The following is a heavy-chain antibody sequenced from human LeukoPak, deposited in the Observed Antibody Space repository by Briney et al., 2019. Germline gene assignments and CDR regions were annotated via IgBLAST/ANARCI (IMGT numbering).Heavy chain of an antibody. J-gene: IGHJ4*02. D-gene: IGHD6-19*01. V-gene: IGHV4-59*08. CDR2: IYYTGAT. CDR3: ARYGGSGWVIDD. CDR1: GGSISSYY. Sequence: PSETLSLTCTVSGGSISSYYWTWIRQPPGKGLEWIGYIYYTGATSYNPSLKSRVTISVDTSKKQFSLKLTSVTAADTAVYYCARYGGSGWVIDDWGQGTLVTVSS.